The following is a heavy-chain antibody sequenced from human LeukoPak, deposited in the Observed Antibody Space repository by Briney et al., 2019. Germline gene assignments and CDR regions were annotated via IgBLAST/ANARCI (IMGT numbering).Heavy chain of an antibody. Sequence: SETLSLTCTVSGGSISSYYWSWIRQPPGKGLESIGYIYYTGSTNYNPSLKGRVTISVDTSKSQVSLILTSVNAADTAVYYCARGGWSLDYWGQGILVSVSS. V-gene: IGHV4-59*01. J-gene: IGHJ4*02. CDR3: ARGGWSLDY. D-gene: IGHD6-19*01. CDR2: IYYTGST. CDR1: GGSISSYY.